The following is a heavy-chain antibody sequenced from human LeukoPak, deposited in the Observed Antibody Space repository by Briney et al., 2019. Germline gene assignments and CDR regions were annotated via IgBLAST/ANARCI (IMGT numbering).Heavy chain of an antibody. CDR1: GFIFSEYA. J-gene: IGHJ3*02. V-gene: IGHV3-23*01. D-gene: IGHD3-16*01. CDR2: VGGDDTN. CDR3: ARGGGGHAFDI. Sequence: GGSLRLSCVASGFIFSEYAMNWVRQAPGKGLEWVSVVGGDDTNYYIDSAKGRFAISRDNAKNTVYLQMNSLRAEDTALYYCARGGGGHAFDIWGPGAMVTVSS.